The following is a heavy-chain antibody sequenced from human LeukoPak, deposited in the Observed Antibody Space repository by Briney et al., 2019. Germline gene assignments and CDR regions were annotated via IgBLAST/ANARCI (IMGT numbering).Heavy chain of an antibody. Sequence: PGGSLRLSCAASGFTFSSYAMHWVRQAPGKGLEWVAVISYDGSNKYYADSVKGRFTISRDNSKNTLYLQMNSLRAEDTAVYYCARDMGIAVAATDYFDYWGQGTLVTVSS. J-gene: IGHJ4*02. D-gene: IGHD6-19*01. CDR1: GFTFSSYA. CDR3: ARDMGIAVAATDYFDY. V-gene: IGHV3-30-3*01. CDR2: ISYDGSNK.